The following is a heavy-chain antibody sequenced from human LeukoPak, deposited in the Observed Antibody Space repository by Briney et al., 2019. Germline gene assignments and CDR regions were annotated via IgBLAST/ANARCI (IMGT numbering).Heavy chain of an antibody. CDR3: AREGTDQYYYYYMDV. D-gene: IGHD3-10*01. CDR1: GGSISSYC. J-gene: IGHJ6*03. Sequence: SETLSLTCTVSGGSISSYCWSWIRQPPGKGLEWIGYIYYSGSTNYNPSLKSRVTISLDTSKNQFSLKLSSVTAADTAVYYCAREGTDQYYYYYMDVWGKGTTVTVSS. CDR2: IYYSGST. V-gene: IGHV4-59*01.